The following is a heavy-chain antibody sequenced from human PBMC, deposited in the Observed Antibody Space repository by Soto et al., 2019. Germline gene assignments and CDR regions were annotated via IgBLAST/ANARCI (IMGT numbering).Heavy chain of an antibody. CDR2: ISAFNGNT. V-gene: IGHV1-18*01. Sequence: ASGKGSCRASGFRFSDYGFNWLRQAPGQGLEWMGWISAFNGNTETAQGLQDRVTMTTDSSTTTAHMDLTNLTTDDTAIYYCARSYYLADAFDVWGQGTMVTVSS. J-gene: IGHJ3*01. CDR3: ARSYYLADAFDV. CDR1: GFRFSDYG. D-gene: IGHD3-16*01.